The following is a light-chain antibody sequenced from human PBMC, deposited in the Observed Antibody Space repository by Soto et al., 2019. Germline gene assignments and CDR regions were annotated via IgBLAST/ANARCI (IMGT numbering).Light chain of an antibody. V-gene: IGKV3D-20*01. CDR3: QQYGSSHTIT. CDR2: DAS. Sequence: EIVLTQSPATLSLSPGERATLSCWASQSVSSRYLAWYQQKPGLAPRLLIYDASSRATGIPDRFSGSGSGTDFTLTISRLEPEDFAVYYCQQYGSSHTITFGQGTRLEIK. J-gene: IGKJ5*01. CDR1: QSVSSRY.